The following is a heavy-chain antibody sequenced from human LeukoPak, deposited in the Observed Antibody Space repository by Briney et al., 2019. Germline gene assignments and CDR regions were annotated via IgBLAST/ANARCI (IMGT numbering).Heavy chain of an antibody. Sequence: GGSLRLSCAASGFTFSSYAMSWVRQAPGKGLEWVSAISGSGGSTYYADSVKGRFTISRDNSKNTLYLQMNSLRAGDTAVYYCAKDLRIGIAAAGTCFDYWGQGTLVTVSS. CDR3: AKDLRIGIAAAGTCFDY. D-gene: IGHD6-13*01. V-gene: IGHV3-23*01. J-gene: IGHJ4*02. CDR1: GFTFSSYA. CDR2: ISGSGGST.